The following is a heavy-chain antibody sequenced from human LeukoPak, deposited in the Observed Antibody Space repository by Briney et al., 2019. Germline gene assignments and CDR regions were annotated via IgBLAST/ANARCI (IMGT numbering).Heavy chain of an antibody. J-gene: IGHJ4*02. CDR3: SRVQGDWDFDY. CDR2: IRSKAYGGTT. CDR1: GFTFSSYA. V-gene: IGHV3-49*04. D-gene: IGHD3-9*01. Sequence: PGGSLRLSCAASGFTFSSYAMSWVRQAPGKGPEWVGFIRSKAYGGTTEYAASVKGRFTISRDDSKSIAYLQMNSLKTEDTAVYYCSRVQGDWDFDYWGQGTLVTVSS.